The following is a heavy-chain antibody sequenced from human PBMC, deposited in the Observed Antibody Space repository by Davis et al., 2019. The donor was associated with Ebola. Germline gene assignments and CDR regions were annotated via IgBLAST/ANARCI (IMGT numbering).Heavy chain of an antibody. Sequence: GGSLRLSCAASGFTFNTSAMHWVRQAPGKGLEWVSMIGFSGTNTYYADSVEGRFTISRDNSKNTLYLQMNSVRAEDTAVYYCAKGTTVTTRGWFDPWGQGTLVTVSS. D-gene: IGHD4-17*01. CDR1: GFTFNTSA. CDR3: AKGTTVTTRGWFDP. CDR2: IGFSGTNT. J-gene: IGHJ5*02. V-gene: IGHV3-23*01.